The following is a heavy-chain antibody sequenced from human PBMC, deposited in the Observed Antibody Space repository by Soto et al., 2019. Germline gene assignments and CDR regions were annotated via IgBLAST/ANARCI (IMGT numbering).Heavy chain of an antibody. CDR1: GYTFTSYD. CDR3: ARVFVMVIYYYSGREV. CDR2: MNPNSGKT. D-gene: IGHD3-22*01. V-gene: IGHV1-8*01. Sequence: ASVKVSGKASGYTFTSYDINGVRQATARGLEWMGWMNPNSGKTGYAQNFQGRVTMTRNTSISTAYMELSSLRSEDTAVYYCARVFVMVIYYYSGREVGAQGTKVTV. J-gene: IGHJ6*02.